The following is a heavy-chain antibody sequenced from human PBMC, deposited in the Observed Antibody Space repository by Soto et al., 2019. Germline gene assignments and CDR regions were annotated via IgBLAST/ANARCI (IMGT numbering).Heavy chain of an antibody. CDR1: GFTFNNYA. Sequence: GGSLRLSCAASGFTFNNYAMGWVRQAPGKGLEWVSTISGSGVGTYYADSVEGRFTISRDNSKNTLYLQMNSLRVEDTAVYYCAKQGYSYVTHAFDVWGQGTMVTVSS. J-gene: IGHJ3*01. CDR2: ISGSGVGT. D-gene: IGHD5-18*01. V-gene: IGHV3-23*01. CDR3: AKQGYSYVTHAFDV.